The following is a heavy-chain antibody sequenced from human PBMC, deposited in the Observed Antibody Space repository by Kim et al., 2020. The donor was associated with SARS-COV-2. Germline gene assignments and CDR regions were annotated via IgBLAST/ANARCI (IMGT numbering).Heavy chain of an antibody. CDR1: GFTFSSYG. J-gene: IGHJ4*02. CDR2: IYYDGNNK. Sequence: GGSLRLSCAASGFTFSSYGMHWVRQAPGKGLEWVAMIYYDGNNKQYADSVKGRFTISRHNSENTLFLQMNSLRADDTAVYYCARASPSGSFWLVDHWGQG. D-gene: IGHD6-13*01. CDR3: ARASPSGSFWLVDH. V-gene: IGHV3-33*01.